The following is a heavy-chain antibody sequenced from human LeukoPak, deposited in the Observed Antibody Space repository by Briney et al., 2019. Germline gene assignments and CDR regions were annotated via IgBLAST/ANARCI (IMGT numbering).Heavy chain of an antibody. CDR3: AKIPYGDYVLDYYYYMDV. CDR2: IRYDGSKK. D-gene: IGHD4-17*01. CDR1: GFAFRSHA. J-gene: IGHJ6*03. Sequence: GGSLRLSCTASGFAFRSHAMHWVRQAPGKGLEWVAFIRYDGSKKFYADSVKGRFTISRDNSKNTLYLRMYSLRAEDTAVYYCAKIPYGDYVLDYYYYMDVWGKGTTVTISS. V-gene: IGHV3-30*02.